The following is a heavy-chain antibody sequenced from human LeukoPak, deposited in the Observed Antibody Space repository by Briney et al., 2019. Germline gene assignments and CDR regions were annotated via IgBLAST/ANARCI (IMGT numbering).Heavy chain of an antibody. CDR2: IYTSGST. J-gene: IGHJ6*02. V-gene: IGHV4-4*07. CDR1: GGSISSYY. Sequence: SETLSLTCTVSGGSISSYYWSWIRQPAGKGLEWIGRIYTSGSTNYNPSLKSRVTMSVDTSKNQFSLKLSSVTAADTAVYYCARDIVVVPAALGMDVWGQGTTVTVSS. D-gene: IGHD2-2*01. CDR3: ARDIVVVPAALGMDV.